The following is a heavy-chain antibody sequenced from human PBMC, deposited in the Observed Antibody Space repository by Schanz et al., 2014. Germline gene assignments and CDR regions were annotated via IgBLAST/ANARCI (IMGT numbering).Heavy chain of an antibody. D-gene: IGHD3-3*01. CDR1: GFTFSSYA. CDR3: ARDLVSYHDFWSGQETGDRAFDL. CDR2: ISYDGSLK. V-gene: IGHV3-30-3*01. Sequence: VQLLQSGGDLVKPGGSLRLSCAASGFTFSSYAVDWIRQAPGQGLEWVSFISYDGSLKSYLDSVKGRFTISRDNSKNTLFLEMNSLRVEDTAVYYCARDLVSYHDFWSGQETGDRAFDLWGQGTMVTVSP. J-gene: IGHJ3*01.